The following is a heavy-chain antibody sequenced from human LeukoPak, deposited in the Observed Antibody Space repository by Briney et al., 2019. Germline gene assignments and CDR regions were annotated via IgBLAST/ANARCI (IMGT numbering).Heavy chain of an antibody. V-gene: IGHV3-21*01. CDR1: GFTFSTYT. J-gene: IGHJ4*02. CDR2: ISSSGGSI. D-gene: IGHD3-10*01. CDR3: ARGAFGELLPGGDYFDY. Sequence: PGGSLRLSCAASGFTFSTYTMNWVRQAPGKGLEWVSLISSSGGSIYYADSVKGRFTISRDNAKNSLYLQMNSLRAEDTAVYYCARGAFGELLPGGDYFDYWGQGTLVTVSS.